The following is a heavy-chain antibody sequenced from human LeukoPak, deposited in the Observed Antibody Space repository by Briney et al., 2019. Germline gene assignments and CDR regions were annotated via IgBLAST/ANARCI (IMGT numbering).Heavy chain of an antibody. J-gene: IGHJ4*02. V-gene: IGHV3-21*01. CDR2: ISSSSYI. D-gene: IGHD3-9*01. CDR3: ARDRKGASYYDILTGCNDY. CDR1: GFTFSSYS. Sequence: GGSLRLSCAASGFTFSSYSMNWVRRAPGKGLEWVSSISSSSYIYYADSVKGRFTISRDNAKNSLYLQMNSLRAEDTAVYYCARDRKGASYYDILTGCNDYWGQGTLVTVSS.